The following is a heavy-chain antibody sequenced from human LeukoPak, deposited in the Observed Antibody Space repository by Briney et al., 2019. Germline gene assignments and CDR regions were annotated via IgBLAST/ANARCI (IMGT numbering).Heavy chain of an antibody. CDR2: IYSSGTT. D-gene: IGHD4/OR15-4a*01. CDR3: ARGPGGATAEAFDI. V-gene: IGHV4-4*07. J-gene: IGHJ3*02. CDR1: GDSVNNFY. Sequence: SETLSLTCTVSGDSVNNFYWNWIRQPAGKGPEWIGRIYSSGTTHYNPSLKSRVTMSVDTSKAQFSLMLTSLTAADTAVYYCARGPGGATAEAFDIWGQGTMVTVSS.